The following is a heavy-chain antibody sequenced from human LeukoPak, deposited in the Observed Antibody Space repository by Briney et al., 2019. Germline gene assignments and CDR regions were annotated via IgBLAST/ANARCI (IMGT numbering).Heavy chain of an antibody. D-gene: IGHD3-9*01. CDR3: ARDSAHYDILTGYYHNGMDV. CDR2: IYYSGST. V-gene: IGHV4-31*03. CDR1: GGSISSGGYY. J-gene: IGHJ6*02. Sequence: SETLSLTCSVSGGSISSGGYYWSWIRQHPGKGLEWIGYIYYSGSTYYNPSLKSRVTISVDTSKNQFSLKLSSVTAADTAVYYCARDSAHYDILTGYYHNGMDVWGQGTTVTVSS.